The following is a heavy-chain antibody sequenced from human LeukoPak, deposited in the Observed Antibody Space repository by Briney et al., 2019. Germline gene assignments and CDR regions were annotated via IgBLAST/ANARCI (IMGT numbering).Heavy chain of an antibody. CDR1: GFTFSDYY. J-gene: IGHJ3*02. CDR2: IKQDGSDK. D-gene: IGHD1-26*01. CDR3: ARERHSGSYDDAFDI. Sequence: GGSLRLSCAASGFTFSDYYMSWVRQAPGKGLEWVANIKQDGSDKYYVDSVKGRFTISRDNAKNSLYLQMDSLRAEDTAVYYCARERHSGSYDDAFDIWGQGTMVTVSS. V-gene: IGHV3-7*01.